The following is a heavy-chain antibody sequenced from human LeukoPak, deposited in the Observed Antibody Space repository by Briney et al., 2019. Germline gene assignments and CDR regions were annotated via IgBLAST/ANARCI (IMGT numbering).Heavy chain of an antibody. CDR1: GGSISSYY. CDR3: ARDNGARYYDSSGYGYYYMDV. D-gene: IGHD3-22*01. CDR2: IYTSGST. Sequence: SETLSLTCTVSGGSISSYYWSWIRQPAAKGLEWIGRIYTSGSTNYNPSLKSRVTMSVDTSKNQFSLKLSSVTAADTAVYYCARDNGARYYDSSGYGYYYMDVWGKGTTVTISS. V-gene: IGHV4-4*07. J-gene: IGHJ6*03.